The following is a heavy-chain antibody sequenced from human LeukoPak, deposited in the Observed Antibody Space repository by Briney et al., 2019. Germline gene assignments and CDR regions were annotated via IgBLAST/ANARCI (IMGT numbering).Heavy chain of an antibody. D-gene: IGHD6-13*01. V-gene: IGHV5-51*01. CDR2: IYADDSDT. CDR3: ARGRSSSWDDY. J-gene: IGHJ4*02. CDR1: GYRFTSYG. Sequence: GESLKISCKASGYRFTSYGIGWVRQKPGKGLEWMGIIYADDSDTRYSPSFQGQVTISADRSISTAYLQWSSLKASDTAMYYCARGRSSSWDDYWGQGTLVTVSS.